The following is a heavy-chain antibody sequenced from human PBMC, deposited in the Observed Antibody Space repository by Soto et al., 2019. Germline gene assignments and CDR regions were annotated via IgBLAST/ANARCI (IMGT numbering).Heavy chain of an antibody. D-gene: IGHD1-1*01. CDR2: IKSKTDGGKT. CDR1: GFTFSNAW. CDR3: TTERWEPFDY. Sequence: LRLSCAAAGFTFSNAWMSWVRQAPGKGLEWVGRIKSKTDGGKTDYAAPVKGRFTISRDDSKNTLYLQMNSLKTEDTAVYYCTTERWEPFDYWGQGTLVTVSS. V-gene: IGHV3-15*01. J-gene: IGHJ4*02.